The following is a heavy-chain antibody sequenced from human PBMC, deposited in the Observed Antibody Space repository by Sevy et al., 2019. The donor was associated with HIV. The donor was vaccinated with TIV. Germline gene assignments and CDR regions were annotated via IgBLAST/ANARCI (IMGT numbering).Heavy chain of an antibody. D-gene: IGHD2-2*01. Sequence: SETLSLTCAVHDGSFSGYYWYWIRQLPGKGLEWIGEINESGITYYNPSLKSRVTISVDTSKKQFSLKLNSVTAADRAVYFCARSPPVVVVPGAPSWFDPWGQRTLVTVSS. CDR2: INESGIT. CDR3: ARSPPVVVVPGAPSWFDP. V-gene: IGHV4-34*01. CDR1: DGSFSGYY. J-gene: IGHJ5*02.